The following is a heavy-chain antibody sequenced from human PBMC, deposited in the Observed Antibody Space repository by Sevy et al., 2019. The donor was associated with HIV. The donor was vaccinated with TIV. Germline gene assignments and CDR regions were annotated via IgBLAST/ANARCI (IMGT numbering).Heavy chain of an antibody. J-gene: IGHJ4*02. CDR1: GFTVSSNY. D-gene: IGHD6-13*01. CDR3: AHSWYFDY. Sequence: GGSLRLSCAASGFTVSSNYMSWVRQAPGKGLEWVSVIFSGGSTYYADSVKGRFTISSDNSKNTLYLQMNSLRAEDTAVYYCAHSWYFDYWGQGTLVTVSS. CDR2: IFSGGST. V-gene: IGHV3-53*01.